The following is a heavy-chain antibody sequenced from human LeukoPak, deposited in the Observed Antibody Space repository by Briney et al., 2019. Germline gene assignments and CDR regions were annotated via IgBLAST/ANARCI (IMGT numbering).Heavy chain of an antibody. CDR1: GFTFRSYW. Sequence: PGGCLRLSCAASGFTFRSYWMHWVRLPPGKGLVWVSRIKSDGSSTSYADFVKGRFTISRDNAKNTLYLQMNSLRAEDTAVYYCARGDPTVTTTGSGGLDIWGQGTMVTVSS. J-gene: IGHJ3*02. V-gene: IGHV3-74*01. CDR3: ARGDPTVTTTGSGGLDI. CDR2: IKSDGSST. D-gene: IGHD4-17*01.